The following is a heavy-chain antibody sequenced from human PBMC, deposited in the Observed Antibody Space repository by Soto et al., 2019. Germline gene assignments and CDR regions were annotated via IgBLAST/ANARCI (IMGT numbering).Heavy chain of an antibody. CDR1: GGSISSVGYY. V-gene: IGHV4-31*03. CDR3: ARDLPSRGPGWFDP. CDR2: IYYSGST. Sequence: SETLSLTCTVSGGSISSVGYYWSCIRQHPGKGLEWIGYIYYSGSTYYNPSLKSRVTISVDTSKNQFSLKLSSVTAADTAVYYCARDLPSRGPGWFDPWGQGTLVTVSS. J-gene: IGHJ5*02.